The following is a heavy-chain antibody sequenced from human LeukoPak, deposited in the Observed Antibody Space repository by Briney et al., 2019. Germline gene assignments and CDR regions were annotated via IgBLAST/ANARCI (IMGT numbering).Heavy chain of an antibody. CDR1: GVALSSYE. Sequence: GGSLRLSCAASGVALSSYEMNWVRQAAGKGLEWVSYISSGGSANYYADSVKGRFTISRDNAKDLLFLQMNSLRAEDTAVYYCAIETYYSDSTGYYSDAFDIWGQGTMVTVSS. CDR2: ISSGGSAN. D-gene: IGHD3-22*01. CDR3: AIETYYSDSTGYYSDAFDI. V-gene: IGHV3-48*03. J-gene: IGHJ3*02.